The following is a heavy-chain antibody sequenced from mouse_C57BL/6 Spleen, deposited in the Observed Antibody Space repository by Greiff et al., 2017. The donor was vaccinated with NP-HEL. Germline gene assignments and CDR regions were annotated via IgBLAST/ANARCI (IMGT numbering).Heavy chain of an antibody. V-gene: IGHV1-81*01. J-gene: IGHJ3*01. CDR3: ATLYGNYEGAY. D-gene: IGHD2-1*01. CDR2: IYPRSGNP. Sequence: QVQLQQSGAELARPGASVKLSCKASGYTFTSYGISWVKQRTGQGLEWIGEIYPRSGNPYYNEKFKGKATLTADKSSSTPYMELRSLTSEDSAVYFCATLYGNYEGAYWGQGTLVTVSA. CDR1: GYTFTSYG.